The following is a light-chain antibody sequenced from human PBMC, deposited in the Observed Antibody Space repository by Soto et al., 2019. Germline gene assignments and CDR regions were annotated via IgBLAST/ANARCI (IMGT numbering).Light chain of an antibody. CDR2: DES. V-gene: IGLV3-21*02. Sequence: SCELTQPPSVSVAPGQTARITCGGNNIGSKSVPWYQQEPGQAPVLVVYDESDRPSGIPERFSGSNSGNTATLTISRVEAGDEADYYCQVWDSSSDHPVGVFGTGTKVTVL. CDR3: QVWDSSSDHPVGV. CDR1: NIGSKS. J-gene: IGLJ1*01.